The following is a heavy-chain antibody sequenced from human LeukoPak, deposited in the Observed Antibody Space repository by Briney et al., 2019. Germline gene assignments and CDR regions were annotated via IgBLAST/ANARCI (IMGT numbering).Heavy chain of an antibody. D-gene: IGHD3-10*01. J-gene: IGHJ6*02. CDR3: AKELRTRKDGSGSYYNYGMDV. CDR2: ISGSGDST. V-gene: IGHV3-23*01. Sequence: GGSLRLSCAASGFTFSSYAMSWVRQAPGKGLEWVSAISGSGDSTYYADSVKGRFTISRDNSKNTLYLQMNSLRAEDTAVYYCAKELRTRKDGSGSYYNYGMDVWGQGTTVTVSS. CDR1: GFTFSSYA.